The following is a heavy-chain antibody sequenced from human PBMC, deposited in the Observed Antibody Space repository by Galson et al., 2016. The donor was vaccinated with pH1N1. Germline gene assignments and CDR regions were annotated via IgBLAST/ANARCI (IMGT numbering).Heavy chain of an antibody. D-gene: IGHD3-9*01. J-gene: IGHJ4*02. V-gene: IGHV4-38-2*01. Sequence: ETLSLTCGVSGYSINSNNYWGWIRQSPGKGLEWIGSVYQGGRSYHNPSLKSRVAISGDSSKNQFSLHLHSVTASDTAMYYCARRQTETGLDFWGPGTLVSVSS. CDR1: GYSINSNNY. CDR3: ARRQTETGLDF. CDR2: VYQGGRS.